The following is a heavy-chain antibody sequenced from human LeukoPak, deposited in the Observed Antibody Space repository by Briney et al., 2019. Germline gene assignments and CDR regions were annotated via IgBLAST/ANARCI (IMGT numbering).Heavy chain of an antibody. CDR1: GFTFSSYA. Sequence: PGGSLRLSCAASGFTFSSYAMSWVRQAPGKGLEWVAFIRYDSTKKYYADSVKGRFTISRDNSKNTLYLQMNSLRVEDTAVHYCAKGGAYDYLWGGSRWGDSWGQGTLVTVSS. D-gene: IGHD3-16*01. V-gene: IGHV3-30*02. CDR2: IRYDSTKK. CDR3: AKGGAYDYLWGGSRWGDS. J-gene: IGHJ4*02.